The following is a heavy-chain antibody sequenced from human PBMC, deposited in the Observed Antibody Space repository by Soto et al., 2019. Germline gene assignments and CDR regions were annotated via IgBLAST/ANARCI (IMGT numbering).Heavy chain of an antibody. CDR1: GGSISSGSFY. CDR2: IYYTRNT. D-gene: IGHD6-19*01. J-gene: IGHJ4*02. CDR3: ARHWEQWLGYIDY. Sequence: QLQLQESGPGLVKPSETLSLTCTVSGGSISSGSFYWGWIRQPPGKGLEWIGSIYYTRNTYYNPSLKSRVTIFVDSSKNQFSQKLSSVTAADTAVYYCARHWEQWLGYIDYWGQGTLVAVSS. V-gene: IGHV4-39*01.